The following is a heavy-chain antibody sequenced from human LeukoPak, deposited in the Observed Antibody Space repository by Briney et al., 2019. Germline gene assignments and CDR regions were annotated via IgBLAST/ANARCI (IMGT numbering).Heavy chain of an antibody. J-gene: IGHJ4*02. Sequence: GGSLRLSCAASGFTFDDHGMSWVRQAPGKGLEWVAGINWNGRSIGFGDSVKGRFSISRDNAKNSLYLQMNSLRAEDTAFYYCARDDSVVGCSGGNCYFDFWGQEALVTVSS. CDR2: INWNGRSI. D-gene: IGHD2-15*01. V-gene: IGHV3-20*04. CDR1: GFTFDDHG. CDR3: ARDDSVVGCSGGNCYFDF.